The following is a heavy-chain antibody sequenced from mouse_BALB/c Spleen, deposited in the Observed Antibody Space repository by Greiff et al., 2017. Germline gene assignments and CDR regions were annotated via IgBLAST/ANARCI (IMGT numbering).Heavy chain of an antibody. CDR2: IDPANGNT. D-gene: IGHD3-3*01. V-gene: IGHV14-3*02. J-gene: IGHJ4*01. Sequence: VQLKQSGAELVKPGASVKLSCTASGFNIKDTYMHWVKQRPEQGLEWIGRIDPANGNTKYDPKFQGKATITADTSSNTAYLQLSSLTAEDTAVYYCVSTEGFYAMDNWGQGTAGTVSS. CDR1: GFNIKDTY. CDR3: VSTEGFYAMDN.